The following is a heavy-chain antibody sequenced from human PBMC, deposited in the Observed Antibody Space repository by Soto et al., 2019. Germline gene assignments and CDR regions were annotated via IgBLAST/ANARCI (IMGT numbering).Heavy chain of an antibody. V-gene: IGHV1-46*01. CDR3: ARDTSGLSLNGLDV. D-gene: IGHD5-12*01. CDR2: INPGGGSA. Sequence: QVDLVQSGAEVKKPGASVTISCKASGSAITRYYIHWVRQAPGRGLEWMGIINPGGGSASYAQKFQDRVTIDKDTSTGTVYMDLRSLRTDDTAVYYCARDTSGLSLNGLDVWGQGTTVNFSS. CDR1: GSAITRYY. J-gene: IGHJ6*02.